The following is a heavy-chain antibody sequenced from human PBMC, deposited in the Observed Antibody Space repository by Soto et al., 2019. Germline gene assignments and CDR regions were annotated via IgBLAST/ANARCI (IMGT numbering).Heavy chain of an antibody. CDR1: GASISDYY. Sequence: SETLSLTCTASGASISDYYWSWIRQPPGKGLEWIGYIYYSGSTNYNSSLKSRVTISLDTSKNQFSLKLTSVTAADTAVYYCARGESSGRTKYFDYWGQGMLVTVSS. D-gene: IGHD6-19*01. CDR3: ARGESSGRTKYFDY. J-gene: IGHJ4*01. V-gene: IGHV4-59*01. CDR2: IYYSGST.